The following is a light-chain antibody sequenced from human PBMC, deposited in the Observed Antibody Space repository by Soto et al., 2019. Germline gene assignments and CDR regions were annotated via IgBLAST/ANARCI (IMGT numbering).Light chain of an antibody. Sequence: DIVMTQSPDSLAGSLGERATINCKFNQSVFSNSKNRNHLSGYQQKPGQPPKLLIYWATTRDSGVPDRFSGSVSGTDFTLTVSGLQAEDVAIYYCHQFFRSPSPVGGGTRLESK. J-gene: IGKJ5*01. CDR3: HQFFRSPSP. V-gene: IGKV4-1*01. CDR1: QSVFSNSKNRNH. CDR2: WAT.